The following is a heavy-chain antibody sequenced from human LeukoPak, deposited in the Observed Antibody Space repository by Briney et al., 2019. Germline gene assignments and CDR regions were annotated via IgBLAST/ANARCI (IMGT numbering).Heavy chain of an antibody. D-gene: IGHD3-9*01. Sequence: SETLSLTCTVSDTSINTYYWSWIRQPAGKGLEWIGHIYTTGTTNYNPSLKSRVTMSIDTSKNQFSLNLRSVTAADTAVYYCARVAVYYDILTGPYYYYYYMDVWGKGTTVTISS. CDR1: DTSINTYY. J-gene: IGHJ6*03. CDR2: IYTTGTT. V-gene: IGHV4-4*07. CDR3: ARVAVYYDILTGPYYYYYYMDV.